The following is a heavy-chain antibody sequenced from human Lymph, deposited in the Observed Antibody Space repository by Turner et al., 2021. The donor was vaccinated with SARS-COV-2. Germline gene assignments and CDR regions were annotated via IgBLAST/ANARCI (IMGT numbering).Heavy chain of an antibody. Sequence: QVQLVQSGAEVKKPWASVKVSCKVSGYTLTELSMHWVRQAPGKGLEWMGGFDPEDGEIIYAQKFQGRVTMTEDTSTDTAYMELSSLRSEDTAVYYCATVLCTGSSCYYYGMDVWGQGTTVTVSS. CDR1: GYTLTELS. V-gene: IGHV1-24*01. CDR2: FDPEDGEI. D-gene: IGHD2-15*01. J-gene: IGHJ6*02. CDR3: ATVLCTGSSCYYYGMDV.